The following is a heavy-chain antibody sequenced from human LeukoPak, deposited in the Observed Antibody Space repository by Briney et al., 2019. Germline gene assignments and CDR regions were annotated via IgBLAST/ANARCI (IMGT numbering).Heavy chain of an antibody. V-gene: IGHV4-59*01. CDR2: IYYSGST. CDR1: GGSISSYY. Sequence: PSETLSLTCTVAGGSISSYYWSWIRQPPGKGLEWIGYIYYSGSTNYNPSLKSRVTISVDTSKNQFSLKLSSVTAAVTAVYYCARDRPNYDFWSGYPYYYGMDVWGQGTTVTVSS. D-gene: IGHD3-3*01. J-gene: IGHJ6*02. CDR3: ARDRPNYDFWSGYPYYYGMDV.